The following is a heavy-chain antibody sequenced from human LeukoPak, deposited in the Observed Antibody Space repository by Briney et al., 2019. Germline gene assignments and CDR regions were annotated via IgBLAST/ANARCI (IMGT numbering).Heavy chain of an antibody. CDR2: ISTGGGST. V-gene: IGHV3-23*01. D-gene: IGHD6-13*01. CDR1: GFTFSSYA. Sequence: PGGSLRLSCAASGFTFSSYAMSWVRQAPGKGLEWVSSISTGGGSTYYADSVKGRFTISRDNSKNSLYLQMNSLRAEDTAVYYCTTFIYIAAAGDFDYWGQGTLVTVSS. CDR3: TTFIYIAAAGDFDY. J-gene: IGHJ4*02.